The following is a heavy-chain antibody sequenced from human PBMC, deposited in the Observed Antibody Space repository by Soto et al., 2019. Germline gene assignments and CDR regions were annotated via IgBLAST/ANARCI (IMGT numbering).Heavy chain of an antibody. CDR3: ASFLERPYYYYGMDV. Sequence: GGSLRLPCAASGFTFSSYSMNWVRQAPGKGLEWVSYISSSSSTIYYADSVKGRFTISRDNAKNSLYLQMNSLRDEDTAVYYCASFLERPYYYYGMDVWGQGTTVTVSS. D-gene: IGHD1-1*01. CDR2: ISSSSSTI. CDR1: GFTFSSYS. J-gene: IGHJ6*02. V-gene: IGHV3-48*02.